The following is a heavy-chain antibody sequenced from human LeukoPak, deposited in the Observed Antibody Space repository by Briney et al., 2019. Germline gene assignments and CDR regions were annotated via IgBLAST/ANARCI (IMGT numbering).Heavy chain of an antibody. CDR2: ISAYNGNT. D-gene: IGHD6-13*01. J-gene: IGHJ4*02. CDR1: GYTFTSYG. Sequence: ASVKVSCKASGYTFTSYGISWVRQAPGQGLEWMGWISAYNGNTNYAQRFQGRVTLTRDMSTSTDYLELSSLRSEDTAVYYCGRLQAAAEHPQDFWGQGTLVTVSS. CDR3: GRLQAAAEHPQDF. V-gene: IGHV1-18*01.